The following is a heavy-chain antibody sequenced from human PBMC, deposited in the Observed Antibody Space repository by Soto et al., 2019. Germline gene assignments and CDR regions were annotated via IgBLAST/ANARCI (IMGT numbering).Heavy chain of an antibody. CDR2: IGAGVDIT. D-gene: IGHD2-21*01. CDR3: AKDDLTDRGEDYFDQ. CDR1: LFSFSNFA. Sequence: LRLSCSASLFSFSNFAMSWVRQAPGKGLEWFSGIGAGVDITFYADSLKGRFGISRDNSKNTVYLQVKSLRAEDTAVYFCAKDDLTDRGEDYFDQWGPGTLVT. V-gene: IGHV3-23*01. J-gene: IGHJ4*02.